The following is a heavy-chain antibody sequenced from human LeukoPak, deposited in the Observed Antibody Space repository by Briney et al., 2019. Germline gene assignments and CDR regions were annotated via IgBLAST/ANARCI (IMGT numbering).Heavy chain of an antibody. J-gene: IGHJ4*02. CDR2: IKQDGSEK. Sequence: PGGSLRLSCAASGFTFSSYWMSWVRQAPGKGLEWVANIKQDGSEKYYVDSVKGRFTISRDNAKNSLYLQMNSLRAEDTAVYYCARVGAYYYDSSGYGIIDYWGQGTLVTVSS. CDR1: GFTFSSYW. D-gene: IGHD3-22*01. CDR3: ARVGAYYYDSSGYGIIDY. V-gene: IGHV3-7*01.